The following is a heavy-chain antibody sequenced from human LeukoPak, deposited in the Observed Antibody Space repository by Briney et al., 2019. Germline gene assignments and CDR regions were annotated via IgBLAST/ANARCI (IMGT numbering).Heavy chain of an antibody. D-gene: IGHD1-26*01. V-gene: IGHV1-69*06. Sequence: GASVKVSCKASGGTFSSYAISWVRQAPGQGLEWMGGIIPIFGTANYAQKFQGRVTITADKSTSTAYMELSSLRSEDTAVYYCARDQADVRLGAQEGAFDIWGQGTMATVSS. J-gene: IGHJ3*02. CDR2: IIPIFGTA. CDR3: ARDQADVRLGAQEGAFDI. CDR1: GGTFSSYA.